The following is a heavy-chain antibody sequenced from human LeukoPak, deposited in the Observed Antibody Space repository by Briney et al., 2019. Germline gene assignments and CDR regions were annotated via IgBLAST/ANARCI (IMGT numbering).Heavy chain of an antibody. D-gene: IGHD4-17*01. V-gene: IGHV3-66*02. CDR1: GFTVSRNF. CDR3: AKDRSMTTVTPFDN. CDR2: IHIDGGT. Sequence: GGSLRLSCAASGFTVSRNFMSWFRQVPGKGLEWVSVIHIDGGTYYADSVRGRFTISRDNSKYTVYLQMNSLRAEDTAVYYCAKDRSMTTVTPFDNWGQGTLVAVSS. J-gene: IGHJ4*02.